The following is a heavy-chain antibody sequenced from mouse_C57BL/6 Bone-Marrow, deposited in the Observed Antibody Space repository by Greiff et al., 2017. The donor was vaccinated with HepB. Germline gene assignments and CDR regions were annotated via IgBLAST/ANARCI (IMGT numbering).Heavy chain of an antibody. Sequence: QVQLQQPGAELVRPGSSVKLSCKASGYTFTSYWMHWVKQRPIQGLEWIGNIDPSDSETHYNQKFKDKATLTVDKSSSTAYMQLSSLTSEDSAVYYCARSNKFITTVVATGPFDYWGQGTTLTVSA. CDR2: IDPSDSET. CDR1: GYTFTSYW. J-gene: IGHJ2*01. D-gene: IGHD1-1*01. V-gene: IGHV1-52*01. CDR3: ARSNKFITTVVATGPFDY.